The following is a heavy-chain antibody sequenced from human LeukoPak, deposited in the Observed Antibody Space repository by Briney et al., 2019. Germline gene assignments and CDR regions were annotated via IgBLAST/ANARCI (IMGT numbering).Heavy chain of an antibody. CDR2: IYSGGST. CDR1: GFTVSSNY. D-gene: IGHD6-13*01. V-gene: IGHV3-66*02. Sequence: GGSLRLSCAASGFTVSSNYMSWVRQAPGKGLEWVSVIYSGGSTYYADSVKGRFTISRDNSKNTLYLQVNSLRAEDTAVYYCARSSSWSRDAFDIWGQGTMVTVSS. J-gene: IGHJ3*02. CDR3: ARSSSWSRDAFDI.